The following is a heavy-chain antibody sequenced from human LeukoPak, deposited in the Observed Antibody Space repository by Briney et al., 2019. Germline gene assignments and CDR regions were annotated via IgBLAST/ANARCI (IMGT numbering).Heavy chain of an antibody. CDR1: GYTFTGYY. V-gene: IGHV1-2*02. CDR3: ARVYSGYARYAGSFDY. Sequence: ASVKVSCKASGYTFTGYYMHWVRQAPGQGLEWMGWINPNSGGTNYAQRFQGRVTMTRDTSISTAYMELSRLRSDDTAVYYCARVYSGYARYAGSFDYWGQGTLVTVSS. CDR2: INPNSGGT. D-gene: IGHD5-12*01. J-gene: IGHJ4*02.